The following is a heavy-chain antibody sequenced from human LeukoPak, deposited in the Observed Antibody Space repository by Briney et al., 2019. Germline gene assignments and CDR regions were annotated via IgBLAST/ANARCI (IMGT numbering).Heavy chain of an antibody. J-gene: IGHJ4*02. CDR2: IYYSGST. D-gene: IGHD6-13*01. CDR1: GGSISGYY. V-gene: IGHV4-59*08. Sequence: SETLSLTCTVSGGSISGYYWSWIRQPPGKGLEWIGYIYYSGSTNYNPSLKSRVTISVDTSKNQFSLRLSSVTAADTAMYYCARHVRYSSSWYFDYWGQGTPVTVSS. CDR3: ARHVRYSSSWYFDY.